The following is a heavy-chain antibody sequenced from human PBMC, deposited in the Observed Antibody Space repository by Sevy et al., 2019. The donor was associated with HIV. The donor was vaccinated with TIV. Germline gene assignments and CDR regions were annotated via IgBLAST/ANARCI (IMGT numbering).Heavy chain of an antibody. CDR1: GFTFSSYG. D-gene: IGHD2-8*01. J-gene: IGHJ6*02. CDR3: ARDTYCTNGVCYPRGHYYGMDV. V-gene: IGHV3-33*01. Sequence: GGSLRLSCAASGFTFSSYGMHWVRQAPGKGLEWVAVIWYDGSNKYYADSVKGRFTISRDNSKNTLYLQMNSLRAEDTAVYYCARDTYCTNGVCYPRGHYYGMDVWGQGNTVTVSS. CDR2: IWYDGSNK.